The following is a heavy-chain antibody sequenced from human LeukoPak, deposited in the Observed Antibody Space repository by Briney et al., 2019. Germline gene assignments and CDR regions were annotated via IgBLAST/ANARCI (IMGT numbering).Heavy chain of an antibody. D-gene: IGHD4-17*01. CDR1: GFTFSSYA. V-gene: IGHV3-30-3*01. Sequence: GSLRLSCAVSGFTFSSYAMHWVRQAPGKGLEWVAVISYDGSKKYYADSVKGRFTISRDNSKNTLSLQMSSLRVEDTAVYYCARAYGDYACIDYWGQGTLVTVSS. CDR3: ARAYGDYACIDY. J-gene: IGHJ4*02. CDR2: ISYDGSKK.